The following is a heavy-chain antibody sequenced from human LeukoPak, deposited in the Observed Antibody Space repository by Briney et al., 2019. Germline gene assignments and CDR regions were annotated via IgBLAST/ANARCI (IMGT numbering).Heavy chain of an antibody. CDR1: GGSFSDYY. CDR2: INHSGST. Sequence: PETLSLTCAVYGGSFSDYYWSWIRQPPGKGMEWIGEINHSGSTNYNSSLKSRVIISVDTSKNQFSLRLSSVTAADTAAYYCARRRRSGSQVLDFWGQGTLVTVSS. CDR3: ARRRRSGSQVLDF. V-gene: IGHV4-34*01. D-gene: IGHD1-26*01. J-gene: IGHJ4*02.